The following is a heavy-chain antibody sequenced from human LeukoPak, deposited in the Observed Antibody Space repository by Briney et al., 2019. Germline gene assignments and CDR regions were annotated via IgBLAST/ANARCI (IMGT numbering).Heavy chain of an antibody. CDR3: AKDRPNYYGSNGHYYKLNGDC. V-gene: IGHV3-23*01. D-gene: IGHD3-22*01. Sequence: HPGGSLRLSCAASGFTFSSYAMSWVRQAPGKGLEWVSSTTSSGAATYYADSVKGRFTISRDNSDNTLYLQMNSLRAEDTAVYYCAKDRPNYYGSNGHYYKLNGDCWGQGTLVTVSS. CDR1: GFTFSSYA. CDR2: TTSSGAAT. J-gene: IGHJ4*02.